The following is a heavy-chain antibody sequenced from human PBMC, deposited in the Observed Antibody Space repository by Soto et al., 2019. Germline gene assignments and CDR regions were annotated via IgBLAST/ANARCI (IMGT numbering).Heavy chain of an antibody. J-gene: IGHJ4*02. CDR1: GFTFSSYA. Sequence: QVQLVESGGGVVQPGRSLRLSCAASGFTFSSYAMHWVRQAPGKGLEWVAVISYDGSNKYYADSVKGRFTISRDNSKNTLYLQMNSLRAEDTAVYYCARGGPEWELLHYWGQGTLVTVSS. CDR2: ISYDGSNK. CDR3: ARGGPEWELLHY. D-gene: IGHD1-26*01. V-gene: IGHV3-30-3*01.